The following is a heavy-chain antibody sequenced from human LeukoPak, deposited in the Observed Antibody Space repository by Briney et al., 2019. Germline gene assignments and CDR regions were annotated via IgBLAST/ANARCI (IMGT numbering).Heavy chain of an antibody. J-gene: IGHJ3*02. CDR2: INTNTGNP. D-gene: IGHD6-13*01. CDR3: ARDRDDWQQLVLAPLAFDI. CDR1: GYTFTSYA. V-gene: IGHV7-4-1*02. Sequence: GASVKVSCKASGYTFTSYAMNWVRQAPGQGLEWMGWINTNTGNPTYAQGFTGRFVFSLDTSVSTAYLQISSLKAEDTAVYYCARDRDDWQQLVLAPLAFDIWGQGTMVTVSS.